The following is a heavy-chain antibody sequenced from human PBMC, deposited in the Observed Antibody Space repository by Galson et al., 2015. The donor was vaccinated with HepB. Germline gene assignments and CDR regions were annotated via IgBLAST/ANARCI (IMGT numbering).Heavy chain of an antibody. V-gene: IGHV3-9*01. J-gene: IGHJ2*01. Sequence: SLRLSCAASGFTFDDYAMHWVRQAPGKGLEWVSGLSWNSGSIGYADSVKGRFTISRDNAKNSLFLQMNSLRAEDTAVYYCAKRSGDSSLGYFDLWGRGTLVTVSS. CDR3: AKRSGDSSLGYFDL. CDR2: LSWNSGSI. D-gene: IGHD6-13*01. CDR1: GFTFDDYA.